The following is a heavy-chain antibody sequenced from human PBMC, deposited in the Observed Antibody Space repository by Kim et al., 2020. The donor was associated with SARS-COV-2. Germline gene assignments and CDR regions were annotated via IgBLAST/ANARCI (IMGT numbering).Heavy chain of an antibody. J-gene: IGHJ4*01. CDR1: GFTFGHYA. Sequence: GGSLRLSCAASGFTFGHYAVNWVRQTPERGLEWVSAISSTAASTDYADSVKGRFTISRDNSKNTVYLQMNSLRVDDTAVYYCAKWTGEGFCSGGSCYYCDYMDFWGPGTLVTVSS. CDR2: ISSTAAST. V-gene: IGHV3-23*01. CDR3: AKWTGEGFCSGGSCYYCDYMDF. D-gene: IGHD2-15*01.